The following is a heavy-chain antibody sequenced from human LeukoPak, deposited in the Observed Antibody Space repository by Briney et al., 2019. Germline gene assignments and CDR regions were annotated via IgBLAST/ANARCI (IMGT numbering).Heavy chain of an antibody. CDR2: IYYSGST. CDR3: ASVRRGFGESSKYYAYYYMGV. J-gene: IGHJ6*03. CDR1: GGSISSSSYY. Sequence: SETLSLTCTVSGGSISSSSYYWGWIRQPPGKGLEWIGSIYYSGSTYYNPSLKSRVTISVDTSKNQFSLKLSSVTAANTAVYYCASVRRGFGESSKYYAYYYMGVWGKGTTVTISS. D-gene: IGHD3-10*01. V-gene: IGHV4-39*01.